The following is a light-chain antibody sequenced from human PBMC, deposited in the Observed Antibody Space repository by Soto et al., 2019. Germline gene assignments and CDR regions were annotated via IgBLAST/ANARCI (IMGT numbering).Light chain of an antibody. CDR3: QQYGSSGT. V-gene: IGKV3-20*01. CDR2: GAS. CDR1: QSVTNNY. Sequence: IVLTQSPGTLSLSPGERATLSCRASQSVTNNYLAWYQQKPGQAPRLLIYGASTRATGIPDRFGGSGSGTDFTLTISRLEPEDFAVYYCQQYGSSGTFGQGTKVDIK. J-gene: IGKJ1*01.